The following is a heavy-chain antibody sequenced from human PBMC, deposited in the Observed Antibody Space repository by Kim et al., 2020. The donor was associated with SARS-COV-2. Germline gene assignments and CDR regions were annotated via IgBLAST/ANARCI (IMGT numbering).Heavy chain of an antibody. D-gene: IGHD4-17*01. J-gene: IGHJ4*02. V-gene: IGHV4-59*13. Sequence: SETLSLTCTVSGGSISSYYWSWIRQPPGKGLEWIGYIYYSGSTNYNPSLKSRVTISVDTSKNQFSLKLSSVTAADTAVYYCARVLNLLYGDYPYYFDYWGQGTLVTVSS. CDR1: GGSISSYY. CDR3: ARVLNLLYGDYPYYFDY. CDR2: IYYSGST.